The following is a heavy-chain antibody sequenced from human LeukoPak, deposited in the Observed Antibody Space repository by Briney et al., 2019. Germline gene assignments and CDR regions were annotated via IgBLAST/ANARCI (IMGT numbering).Heavy chain of an antibody. CDR3: ARGYDFWSGYYPPAGWFDP. CDR1: GGSISSGDYY. J-gene: IGHJ5*02. V-gene: IGHV4-30-4*08. Sequence: PSETLSLTCTVSGGSISSGDYYWSWIRQPPWKGLEWIGYIYYSGSTYYNPSLKSRVTISVDTSKNQFSLKLSSVTAADTAVYYCARGYDFWSGYYPPAGWFDPWGQGTLVTVSS. D-gene: IGHD3-3*01. CDR2: IYYSGST.